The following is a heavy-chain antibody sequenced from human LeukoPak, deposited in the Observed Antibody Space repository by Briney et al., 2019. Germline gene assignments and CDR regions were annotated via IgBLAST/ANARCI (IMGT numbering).Heavy chain of an antibody. CDR3: AREKISWVRWFDP. CDR2: IYYSGST. J-gene: IGHJ5*02. D-gene: IGHD2-15*01. CDR1: GGSISSYY. Sequence: PSETLSLTCTVSGGSISSYYWSWIRQPPGKGLEWIGYIYYSGSTNYNPSLKSRVTISVDTSKNQFSLKLSSVTAADTAVYYCAREKISWVRWFDPWGQGTLVTVSS. V-gene: IGHV4-59*12.